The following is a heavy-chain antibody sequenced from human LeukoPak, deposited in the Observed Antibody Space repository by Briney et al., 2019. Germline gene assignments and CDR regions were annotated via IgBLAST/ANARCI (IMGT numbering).Heavy chain of an antibody. D-gene: IGHD2-15*01. J-gene: IGHJ5*02. CDR3: KAWPASVLRFDP. V-gene: IGHV3-23*04. CDR1: GFTFSSYA. CDR2: ISGSGGST. Sequence: VQLVESGGGVVQPGRSLRLSCAASGFTFSSYAMSWVRQAPGKGLEWVSAISGSGGSTYYADSVKGRFTISRDNSKNTLYLQMNSLRAEDTAVYYRKAWPASVLRFDPWGQGTLVTVSS.